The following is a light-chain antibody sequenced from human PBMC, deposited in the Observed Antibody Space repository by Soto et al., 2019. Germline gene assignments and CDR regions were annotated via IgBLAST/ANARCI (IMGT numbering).Light chain of an antibody. J-gene: IGKJ1*01. CDR3: QQYNGYSTWT. V-gene: IGKV1-5*01. CDR2: DAS. CDR1: QSISRW. Sequence: DIQMTQSPSTLSAPVGDRVTITCRASQSISRWLAWYQQKPGKAPKVLIWDASSLQRGVSSRFSGSGYGSEFSLTISSLQPDDFATYYCQQYNGYSTWTFGQGTKVEMK.